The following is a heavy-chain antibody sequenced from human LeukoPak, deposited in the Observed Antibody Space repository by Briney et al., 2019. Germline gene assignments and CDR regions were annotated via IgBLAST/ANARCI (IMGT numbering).Heavy chain of an antibody. Sequence: GGSLRLSCAASGYTFSSYEMNCVRHAPGEGLECVSYICSSGCTIYYADSVKGRFTISRDNAKNSLYLQMNSLRAEDTAVYYCARDHYASGSYFSGGYYYYMDVWGKGTTVTISS. CDR2: ICSSGCTI. D-gene: IGHD3-10*01. V-gene: IGHV3-48*03. CDR3: ARDHYASGSYFSGGYYYYMDV. J-gene: IGHJ6*03. CDR1: GYTFSSYE.